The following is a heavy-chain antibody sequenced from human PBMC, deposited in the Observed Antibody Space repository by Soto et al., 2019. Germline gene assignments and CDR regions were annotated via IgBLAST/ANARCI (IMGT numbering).Heavy chain of an antibody. Sequence: ESGGGVVQPGGSLRLSCAASGFTFRSYGMHWVRQAPGKGLEWVAVISYDGSNKFYADSLKGRVTISRDNSKNTLYLQVNSLRTEETAVYYCAKDVGSGWWEAYSWGQGTLVTVSS. CDR2: ISYDGSNK. V-gene: IGHV3-30*18. J-gene: IGHJ4*02. CDR1: GFTFRSYG. CDR3: AKDVGSGWWEAYS. D-gene: IGHD6-19*01.